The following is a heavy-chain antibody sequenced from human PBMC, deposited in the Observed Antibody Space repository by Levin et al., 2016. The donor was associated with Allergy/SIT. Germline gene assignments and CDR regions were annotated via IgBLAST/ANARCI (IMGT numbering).Heavy chain of an antibody. V-gene: IGHV1-18*01. Sequence: ASVKVSCKASGYTFTSYGISWVRQAPGQGLEWMGWISAYNGNTNYAQKLQGRVTMTTDTSTSTAYMELRSLRSDDTAVYYCAKTGPVGYCSSTSCYLEGMDVWGQGTTVTVSS. CDR2: ISAYNGNT. CDR3: AKTGPVGYCSSTSCYLEGMDV. D-gene: IGHD2-2*01. CDR1: GYTFTSYG. J-gene: IGHJ6*02.